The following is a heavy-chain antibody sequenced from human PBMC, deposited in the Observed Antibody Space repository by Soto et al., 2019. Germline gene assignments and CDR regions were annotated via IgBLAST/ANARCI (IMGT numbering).Heavy chain of an antibody. CDR3: ARGRIGSGYHDGNGY. D-gene: IGHD3-9*01. J-gene: IGHJ4*02. Sequence: SVKVSCKASGGTFSSYAISWVRQAPGQGLEWMGGIIPIFGTANYAQKFQGRVTITADESTSTAYMELSSLRSEDTAVYYCARGRIGSGYHDGNGYWGQGTLVTVSS. V-gene: IGHV1-69*13. CDR2: IIPIFGTA. CDR1: GGTFSSYA.